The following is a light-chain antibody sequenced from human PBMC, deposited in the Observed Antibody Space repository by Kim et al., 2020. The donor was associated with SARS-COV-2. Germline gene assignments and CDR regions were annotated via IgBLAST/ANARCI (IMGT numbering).Light chain of an antibody. CDR3: TSYTSSGTQV. V-gene: IGLV2-14*03. CDR2: DVT. J-gene: IGLJ3*02. CDR1: SSDVGAYNY. Sequence: LTQPASVSGSPGQSITISCTGTSSDVGAYNYVSWYQQHPGKAPKLMIDDVTNRPSGVSNRFSGSKSGNTASLTISGLQAEDEADYYCTSYTSSGTQVFGGGTQLTVL.